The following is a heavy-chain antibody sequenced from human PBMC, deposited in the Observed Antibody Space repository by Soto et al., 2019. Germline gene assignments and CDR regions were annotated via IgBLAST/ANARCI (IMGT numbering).Heavy chain of an antibody. Sequence: AASVKVSCKASGYTFTSYGISWVRQAPGQGLEWMGWISAYNGNTNYAQKLQGRVTMTTDTSTSTAYMELRSLRSDDTAVYYCARHTYYYDSSGYSVYWGQGTLVTVSS. D-gene: IGHD3-22*01. J-gene: IGHJ4*02. CDR1: GYTFTSYG. V-gene: IGHV1-18*01. CDR2: ISAYNGNT. CDR3: ARHTYYYDSSGYSVY.